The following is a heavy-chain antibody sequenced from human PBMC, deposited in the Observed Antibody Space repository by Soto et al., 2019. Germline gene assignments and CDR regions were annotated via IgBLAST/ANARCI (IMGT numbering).Heavy chain of an antibody. CDR2: IDPSDSYT. V-gene: IGHV5-10-1*01. J-gene: IGHJ6*02. CDR3: ARQDIVVVYYGMDV. CDR1: GYSFTSYW. D-gene: IGHD2-15*01. Sequence: GESLKISCKGPGYSFTSYWISWVRQMPGKGLEWMGRIDPSDSYTNYSPSFQGHVTISADKSISTAYLQWSSLKASDTAMYYYARQDIVVVYYGMDVWGQGTTVTVSS.